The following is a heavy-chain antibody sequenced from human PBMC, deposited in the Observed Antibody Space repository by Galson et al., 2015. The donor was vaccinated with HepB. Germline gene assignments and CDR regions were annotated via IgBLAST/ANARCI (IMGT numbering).Heavy chain of an antibody. CDR2: IKQDGNEK. J-gene: IGHJ4*02. Sequence: SLRLSCAASGFTFSSYWMSWVRQAPGKGLEWVANIKQDGNEKYYVDSVKGRFTISRDSAKNSLFLQMNSLRAEDTAVYYCARSPQITIFGLVPGGEPYYFDYWGQGTLITVSS. D-gene: IGHD3-3*01. V-gene: IGHV3-7*03. CDR1: GFTFSSYW. CDR3: ARSPQITIFGLVPGGEPYYFDY.